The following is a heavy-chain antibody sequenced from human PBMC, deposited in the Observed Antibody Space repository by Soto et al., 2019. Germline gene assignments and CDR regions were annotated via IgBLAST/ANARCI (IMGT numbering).Heavy chain of an antibody. Sequence: PSETLSLTCTLSGASITSTTYFWAWIRQPPGKGLEWVGSIYYSGRTYYNPSLRSRVTISVDRSKNQFSLTMSSVTAADTAVYYCAKNLPRTGRFDYWGQETSVTVPQ. CDR1: GASITSTTYF. J-gene: IGHJ4*02. CDR3: AKNLPRTGRFDY. V-gene: IGHV4-39*01. CDR2: IYYSGRT.